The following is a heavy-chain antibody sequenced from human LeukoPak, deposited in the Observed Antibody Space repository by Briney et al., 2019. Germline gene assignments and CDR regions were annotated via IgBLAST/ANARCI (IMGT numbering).Heavy chain of an antibody. CDR2: MNPNSGST. D-gene: IGHD3-10*01. V-gene: IGHV1-8*01. CDR3: ARVPGWFGELQDY. Sequence: ASVKVSCKASGYTFTSYDINWVRQATGQGLEWMGWMNPNSGSTGYAQKFQGRVTMTRNTSICTAYMELSSLRSEDTAVYYCARVPGWFGELQDYWGQGTLVTVSS. CDR1: GYTFTSYD. J-gene: IGHJ4*02.